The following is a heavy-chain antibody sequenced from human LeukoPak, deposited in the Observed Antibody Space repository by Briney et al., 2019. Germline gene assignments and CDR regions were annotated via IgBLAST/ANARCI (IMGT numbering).Heavy chain of an antibody. D-gene: IGHD3-3*01. CDR1: GGSLSNGDYY. J-gene: IGHJ4*02. Sequence: SETLSLTCTVSGGSLSNGDYYWSWLRQPPGKGLEWIGYIYYSGSTYYNPSLKSRVTISVDTSKNQFSLKLSSVTAADTAVYYCASNDFWSGYYTWGQGTLVTVSS. CDR2: IYYSGST. CDR3: ASNDFWSGYYT. V-gene: IGHV4-30-4*01.